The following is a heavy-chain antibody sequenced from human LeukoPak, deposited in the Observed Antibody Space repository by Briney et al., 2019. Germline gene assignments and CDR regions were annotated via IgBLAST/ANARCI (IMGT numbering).Heavy chain of an antibody. D-gene: IGHD5-24*01. J-gene: IGHJ4*03. Sequence: SETLSLTCAVYGGSFSRYYWSWIPQSPGKGLEWIAEIDHRGDTNYNPSVKSRVTLSVDTSKNQFSLKVRSLSAADTAVYYCARGATISETGYFDFWGQGTPVTVSS. CDR3: ARGATISETGYFDF. CDR1: GGSFSRYY. CDR2: IDHRGDT. V-gene: IGHV4-34*01.